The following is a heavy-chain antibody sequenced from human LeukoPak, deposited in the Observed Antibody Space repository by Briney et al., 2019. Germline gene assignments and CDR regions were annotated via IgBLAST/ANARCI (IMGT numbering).Heavy chain of an antibody. J-gene: IGHJ6*03. D-gene: IGHD3-10*01. Sequence: SETLSLTCTVSGGSISSSSYYWSWIRQPPGKGLEWIGEINHSGSTNYNPSLKSRVTISVDTSKNQFSLKLSSVTAADTAVYYCARGIPTVLLWFGELFPAYMDVWGKGTTVTVSS. CDR3: ARGIPTVLLWFGELFPAYMDV. CDR1: GGSISSSSYY. V-gene: IGHV4-39*07. CDR2: INHSGST.